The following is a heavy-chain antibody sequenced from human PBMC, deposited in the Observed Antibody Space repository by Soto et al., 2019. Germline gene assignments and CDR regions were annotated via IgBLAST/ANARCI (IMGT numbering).Heavy chain of an antibody. CDR2: ISGSGGST. CDR1: GFTFSSYA. D-gene: IGHD4-17*01. CDR3: AKDGWTTVPVGWFDP. Sequence: EVQLLESGGGLVQPGGSLRLSCAASGFTFSSYAMSWVRQAPGKGLEWVSAISGSGGSTYYADSVKGRFTIYRDNSKNTLYMQMNSRSAEDTALYYCAKDGWTTVPVGWFDPWGQGTLVTVSS. V-gene: IGHV3-23*01. J-gene: IGHJ5*02.